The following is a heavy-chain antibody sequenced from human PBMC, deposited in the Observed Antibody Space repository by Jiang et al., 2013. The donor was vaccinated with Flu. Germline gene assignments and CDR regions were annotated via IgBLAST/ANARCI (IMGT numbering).Heavy chain of an antibody. V-gene: IGHV4-30-4*08. CDR3: ARGYY. CDR1: NGSINIDNYY. CDR2: VYYSGNT. J-gene: IGHJ6*01. Sequence: GSGLVKPSQTLSLICTVSNGSINIDNYYWTWIRQPPGKGLEWIGYVYYSGNTYYNPSLRSRVAIPVDTSNNQFSLKLSSVTAADTAVYFCARGYY.